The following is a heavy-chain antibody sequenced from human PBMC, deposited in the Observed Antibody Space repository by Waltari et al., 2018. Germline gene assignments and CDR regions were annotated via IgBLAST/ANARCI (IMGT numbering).Heavy chain of an antibody. J-gene: IGHJ1*01. Sequence: EVQLVQSGAEVKKPGESLKISCKGSGYSFTSYWIGWVRQMPGKGLEWMGIIYPGDSDTRYSPSFQGQVTISADKSISTAYLQWSSLKASDTAMYYCATGPWGIAAATTGREYFQHWGQGTLVTVSS. CDR2: IYPGDSDT. CDR1: GYSFTSYW. CDR3: ATGPWGIAAATTGREYFQH. D-gene: IGHD6-13*01. V-gene: IGHV5-51*01.